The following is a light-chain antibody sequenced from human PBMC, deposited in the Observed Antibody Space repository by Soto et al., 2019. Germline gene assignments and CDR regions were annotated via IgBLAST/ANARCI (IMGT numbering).Light chain of an antibody. CDR2: DAS. V-gene: IGKV1-5*01. J-gene: IGKJ1*01. CDR1: QSVSGW. CDR3: QQYNNYWT. Sequence: DIQMTQSPSTLSGSVGDRVTVTCRASQSVSGWLAWYQQKPGEAPKLLIYDASSLESGVPSRFSGSGSGTEFTLTISSLQPDDFATYYCQQYNNYWTFGQGTKVDIK.